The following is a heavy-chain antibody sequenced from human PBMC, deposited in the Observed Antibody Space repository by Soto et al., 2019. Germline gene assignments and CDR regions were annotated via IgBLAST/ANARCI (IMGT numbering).Heavy chain of an antibody. CDR3: ARYIPGVRYYGMDV. D-gene: IGHD2-2*01. J-gene: IGHJ6*02. CDR2: IGESGTPT. V-gene: IGHV3-23*01. Sequence: EVQLLESGGGLVQPGGSLRLSCAASGFTFSSYAMKWVRQAPGKGLEWVSLIGESGTPTYYAESVKGRFTISRANSGNTLFLEMYSLRAEDTAVYYCARYIPGVRYYGMDVWGQGTTVTVSS. CDR1: GFTFSSYA.